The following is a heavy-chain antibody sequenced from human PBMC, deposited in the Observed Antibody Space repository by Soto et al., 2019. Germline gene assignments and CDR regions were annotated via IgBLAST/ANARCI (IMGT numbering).Heavy chain of an antibody. J-gene: IGHJ6*03. CDR3: ARARAARYYYMDV. D-gene: IGHD6-6*01. Sequence: GGSLRLSCAASGFTFSSYWMSWVRQAPGKGLEWVANIKQDGSEKYYVDSVKGRFTISRDNAKNSLYLQMNSLRAEDTAVYYCARARAARYYYMDVWGKGTTVTVSS. V-gene: IGHV3-7*01. CDR2: IKQDGSEK. CDR1: GFTFSSYW.